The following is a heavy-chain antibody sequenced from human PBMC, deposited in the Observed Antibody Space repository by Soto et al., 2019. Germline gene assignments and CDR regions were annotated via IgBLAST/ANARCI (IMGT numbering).Heavy chain of an antibody. CDR1: GGSISSSTYY. CDR2: FFIGGST. J-gene: IGHJ3*02. V-gene: IGHV4-39*07. Sequence: PSETLSLTCTVSGGSISSSTYYWGWMRQPPGKGLEWIASFFIGGSTNYNPSLKSRVTISVDTSKNQFSLKLTSVTAADTAVYYCARGHAEIYYDSSGYHDEDAFDIWGQGTMVTVSS. CDR3: ARGHAEIYYDSSGYHDEDAFDI. D-gene: IGHD3-22*01.